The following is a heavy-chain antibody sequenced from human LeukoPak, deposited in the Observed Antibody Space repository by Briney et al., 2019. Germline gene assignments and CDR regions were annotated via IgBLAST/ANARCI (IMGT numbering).Heavy chain of an antibody. Sequence: SETLSLTCAVYGGSLSGYYWSWIRQPPGKGLEWIGEINHSGSTNYNPSLKSRVTISVDTSKNQFSLKLSSVTAADTAVYYCARALGYCSSTSCLGYLGKYYFDYWGQGTLVTVSS. CDR3: ARALGYCSSTSCLGYLGKYYFDY. J-gene: IGHJ4*02. CDR2: INHSGST. V-gene: IGHV4-34*01. D-gene: IGHD2-2*03. CDR1: GGSLSGYY.